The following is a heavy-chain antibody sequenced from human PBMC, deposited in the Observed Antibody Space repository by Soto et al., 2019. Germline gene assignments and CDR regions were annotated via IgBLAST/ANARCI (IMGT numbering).Heavy chain of an antibody. CDR1: GGSLTSYP. CDR2: IIPIHGTT. J-gene: IGHJ4*02. D-gene: IGHD3-16*01. V-gene: IGHV1-69*01. CDR3: ARGWGLVS. Sequence: QMEQSGAEVRKPGSSVKVSCKPSGGSLTSYPMAWVRQAPGQGFEWMGGIIPIHGTTEYAQKFQGRVTITADESTNRATLELTGLSSEDTGVYYCARGWGLVSWGQGTLVTVSA.